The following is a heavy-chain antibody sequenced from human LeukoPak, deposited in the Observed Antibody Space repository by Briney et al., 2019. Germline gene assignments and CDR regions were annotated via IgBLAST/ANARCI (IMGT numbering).Heavy chain of an antibody. CDR3: AGGIAVAAT. V-gene: IGHV4-59*01. D-gene: IGHD6-19*01. CDR1: GGSISSYY. Sequence: SETLSLTCTVSGGSISSYYWSWIRQPPGKGLEWIGYIYYSGSTNYNPSLKSRVTISVDTSKNQFSLKLSSVTAADTAVNYCAGGIAVAATWGQGTLVTVSS. CDR2: IYYSGST. J-gene: IGHJ4*02.